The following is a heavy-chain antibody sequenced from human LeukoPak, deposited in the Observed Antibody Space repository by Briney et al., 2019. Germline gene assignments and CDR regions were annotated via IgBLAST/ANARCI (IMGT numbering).Heavy chain of an antibody. CDR3: AVATYYYGSGSCKFDP. CDR2: IYYSGST. Sequence: SETLSLTCTVSGGSISSSSYYWGWIRQPPGKGLEWIGSIYYSGSTYYNPSLKSRVTISVDTSKNQFSLKLSSVTAADTAVYYCAVATYYYGSGSCKFDPWGQGTLVTVSS. D-gene: IGHD3-10*01. V-gene: IGHV4-39*07. J-gene: IGHJ5*02. CDR1: GGSISSSSYY.